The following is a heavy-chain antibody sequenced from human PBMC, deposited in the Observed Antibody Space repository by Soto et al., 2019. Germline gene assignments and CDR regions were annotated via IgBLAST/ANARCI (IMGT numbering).Heavy chain of an antibody. CDR1: GGSISSGGYY. Sequence: SETLSPTCTVSGGSISSGGYYWSWIRQHPGKGLEWIGYIYYSGSTYYNPPLKSRVTISVDTSKNQFSLKLSSVTAADTAVYYCATIHSGSWTGYYYYGMDVWGQGTTVTVSS. J-gene: IGHJ6*02. CDR3: ATIHSGSWTGYYYYGMDV. D-gene: IGHD6-13*01. V-gene: IGHV4-31*03. CDR2: IYYSGST.